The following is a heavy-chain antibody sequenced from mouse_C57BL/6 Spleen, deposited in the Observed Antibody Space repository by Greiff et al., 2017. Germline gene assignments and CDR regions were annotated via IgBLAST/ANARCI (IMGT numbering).Heavy chain of an antibody. CDR2: ILPGSGST. CDR3: ARGNLLLRPYLYFDV. J-gene: IGHJ1*03. D-gene: IGHD1-1*01. CDR1: GYTFTGYW. V-gene: IGHV1-9*01. Sequence: VQLLQSGAELMKPGASVKLSCKATGYTFTGYWIEWVKQRPGHGLEWVGEILPGSGSTNYNEKFKGKVTFTADTSSNAAYMQISSLTTEDSAIYCGARGNLLLRPYLYFDVWGTGTTVTVSS.